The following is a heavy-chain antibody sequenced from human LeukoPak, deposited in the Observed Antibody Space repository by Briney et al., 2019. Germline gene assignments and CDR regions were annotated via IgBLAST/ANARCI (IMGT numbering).Heavy chain of an antibody. J-gene: IGHJ3*02. CDR1: GYTFSSYY. D-gene: IGHD6-13*01. CDR2: IIPSDGFT. CDR3: AREEGAAAGAFDI. Sequence: ASVKVSCKASGYTFSSYYVHWVRQAPGQGLEWIGMIIPSDGFTSYAQKFQGRVTMTRDTSTSTVYMELSSLRSEDTAVYYCAREEGAAAGAFDIWGQGTMVTVSS. V-gene: IGHV1-46*01.